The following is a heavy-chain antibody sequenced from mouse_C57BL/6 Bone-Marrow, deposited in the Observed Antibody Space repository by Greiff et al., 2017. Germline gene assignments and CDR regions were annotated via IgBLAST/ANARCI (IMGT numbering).Heavy chain of an antibody. Sequence: QVQLQQPGAELVKPGASVKLSCKASGYTFTSYWMHWVKQRHGRGLEWIGRIDPNSGGTKYNEKFKSKATLTVDKPSSTAYMQLSSLTSQDSAVYDCAIWCLAGKKVPFGYWGQGTMLTVS. CDR3: AIWCLAGKKVPFGY. CDR1: GYTFTSYW. J-gene: IGHJ2*01. D-gene: IGHD1-1*02. CDR2: IDPNSGGT. V-gene: IGHV1-72*01.